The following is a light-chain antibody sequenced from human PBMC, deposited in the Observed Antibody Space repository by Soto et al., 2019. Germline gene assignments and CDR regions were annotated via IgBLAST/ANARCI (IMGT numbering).Light chain of an antibody. CDR2: DVT. V-gene: IGLV2-14*01. CDR1: SSDVGGYNY. Sequence: QSALTQPASVSGSPGQSIAISCTGSSSDVGGYNYVSWYQQHSGKAPKLIIYDVTKRPSGVSDRFSGSKSGDTASLTISGLQAEDEADYYCSSYTSHTTVIFGGGTKLTVL. J-gene: IGLJ2*01. CDR3: SSYTSHTTVI.